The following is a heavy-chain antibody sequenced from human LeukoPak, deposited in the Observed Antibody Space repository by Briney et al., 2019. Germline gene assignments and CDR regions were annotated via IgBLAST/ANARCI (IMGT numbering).Heavy chain of an antibody. CDR1: GFTFSSFR. J-gene: IGHJ4*02. V-gene: IGHV3-74*01. Sequence: PGGSLRLSCVASGFTFSSFRMHWVRQAPGRGLVWVSIIYSDGRTTSYADSVKGRFTISRDNTRNTLYLQMNGLRAEDTAVYYCVRNLADWGQGTLDTVSS. CDR3: VRNLAD. CDR2: IYSDGRTT.